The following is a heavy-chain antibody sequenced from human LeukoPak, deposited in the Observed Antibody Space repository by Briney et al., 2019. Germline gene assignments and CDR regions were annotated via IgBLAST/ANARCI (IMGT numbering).Heavy chain of an antibody. CDR3: AREYSSSSVGNWFDP. D-gene: IGHD6-6*01. Sequence: SETLSLTCTVSGDSMSSYYWSWIRQPPGKGLEWIGYIYYSGSTNYNPSLKSRVTISVDTSKNQFSLKLSSVTAADTAVYYCAREYSSSSVGNWFDPWGQGTLVTVSS. J-gene: IGHJ5*02. CDR2: IYYSGST. V-gene: IGHV4-59*01. CDR1: GDSMSSYY.